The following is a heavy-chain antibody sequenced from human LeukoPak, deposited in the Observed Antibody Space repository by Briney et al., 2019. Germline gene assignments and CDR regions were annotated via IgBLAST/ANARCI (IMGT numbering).Heavy chain of an antibody. CDR3: ARGRPTYVFGSYYGVDY. CDR1: GGSFSGYY. V-gene: IGHV4-34*01. D-gene: IGHD1-26*01. J-gene: IGHJ4*02. CDR2: INHSGST. Sequence: PSETLSLTCAVYGGSFSGYYWSWIRQPPGKGLEWIGEINHSGSTNYNPSLKSRVTISVDTSKNQFSLKLSSVTAADTAVYYCARGRPTYVFGSYYGVDYWGQGTLVTVSS.